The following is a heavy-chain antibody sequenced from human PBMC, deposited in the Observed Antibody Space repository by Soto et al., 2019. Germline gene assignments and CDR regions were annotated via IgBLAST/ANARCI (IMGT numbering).Heavy chain of an antibody. Sequence: GGSLRLSCAASGFTFSSYGMHWVRQAPGKGLEWVAVIWYDGSNKYYADSVKGRFTISRDNSKNTLYLQMNSLRAEDTAVYYCARARATYYDILTGYDAFDIWGQGTMVTVSS. D-gene: IGHD3-9*01. CDR3: ARARATYYDILTGYDAFDI. J-gene: IGHJ3*02. CDR2: IWYDGSNK. V-gene: IGHV3-33*01. CDR1: GFTFSSYG.